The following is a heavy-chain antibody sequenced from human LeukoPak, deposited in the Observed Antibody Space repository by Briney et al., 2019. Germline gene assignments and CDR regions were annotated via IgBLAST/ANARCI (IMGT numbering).Heavy chain of an antibody. J-gene: IGHJ4*02. V-gene: IGHV3-7*03. CDR3: VKDSPPRYSGSPPAY. CDR1: GFTFFIFL. CDR2: INKDGGEK. Sequence: GGALRPSFAAPGFTFFIFLMRWGPPAPRRGLEWVADINKDGGEKYYVDSVKGRFTISRDNAKNSLYLQMNSLRADDTAVYYCVKDSPPRYSGSPPAYWGQGTLVTVSS. D-gene: IGHD1-26*01.